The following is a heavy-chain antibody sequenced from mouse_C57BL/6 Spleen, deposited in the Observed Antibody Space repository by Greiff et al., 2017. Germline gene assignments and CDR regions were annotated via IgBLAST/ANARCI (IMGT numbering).Heavy chain of an antibody. CDR2: ISSGGDYI. CDR3: TREGGYDGYPYAMDY. Sequence: EVKLMESGEGLVKPGGSLKLSCAASGFTFSSYAMSWVRQTPEKRLEWVAYISSGGDYIYYADTVKGRFTISRDNARNTLYLQMSSLKSEDTAMYYCTREGGYDGYPYAMDYWGQGTSVTVSS. CDR1: GFTFSSYA. D-gene: IGHD2-3*01. V-gene: IGHV5-9-1*02. J-gene: IGHJ4*01.